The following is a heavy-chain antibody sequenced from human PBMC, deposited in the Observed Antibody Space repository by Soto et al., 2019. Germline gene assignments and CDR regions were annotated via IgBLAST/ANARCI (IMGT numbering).Heavy chain of an antibody. CDR3: TTDRVVAAPNWFDP. CDR2: IKSKTDGGTT. Sequence: GGSLRLSCAACGFTFSNAWMSWVRQAPGKGLEWVGRIKSKTDGGTTDYAAPVKGRFTISRDDSKNTLYLQMNNLKTEDTAVYYCTTDRVVAAPNWFDPWGQGTLVTVSS. D-gene: IGHD2-15*01. J-gene: IGHJ5*02. V-gene: IGHV3-15*01. CDR1: GFTFSNAW.